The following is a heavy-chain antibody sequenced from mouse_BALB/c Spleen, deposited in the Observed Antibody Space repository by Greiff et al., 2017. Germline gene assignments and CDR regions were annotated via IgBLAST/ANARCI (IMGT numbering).Heavy chain of an antibody. V-gene: IGHV2-9*02. Sequence: VQLQQSGPSLVQPSQSLSITCTVSGFSLTSYGVHWVRQPPGKGLEWLGVIWAGGSTNYNSALMSRLSISKDNSKSQVFLKMNSLQTDDTAMYYCARDLGLNAMDYWGQGTSVTVSS. D-gene: IGHD3-1*01. CDR2: IWAGGST. CDR1: GFSLTSYG. CDR3: ARDLGLNAMDY. J-gene: IGHJ4*01.